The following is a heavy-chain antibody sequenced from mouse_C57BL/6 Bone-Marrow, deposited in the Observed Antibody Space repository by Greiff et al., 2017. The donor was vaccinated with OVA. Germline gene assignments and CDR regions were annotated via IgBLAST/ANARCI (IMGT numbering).Heavy chain of an antibody. CDR2: ISSGGDYI. J-gene: IGHJ3*01. Sequence: EVQRVESGEGLVKPGGSLKLSCAASGFTFSSYAMSWVRQTPEKRLEWVAYISSGGDYIYYADTVKGRFTISRDNARNTLYLQMSSLKSEDTAMYYCTRPYYDYDVGAYWGQGTLVTVSA. CDR1: GFTFSSYA. D-gene: IGHD2-4*01. V-gene: IGHV5-9-1*02. CDR3: TRPYYDYDVGAY.